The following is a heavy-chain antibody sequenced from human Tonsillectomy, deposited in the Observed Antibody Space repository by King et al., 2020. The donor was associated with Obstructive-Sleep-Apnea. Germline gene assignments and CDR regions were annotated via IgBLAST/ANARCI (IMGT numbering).Heavy chain of an antibody. V-gene: IGHV5-51*01. Sequence: QLLQSGAEVKKPGESLKISCKGFGYIFTSYWIGWGCQMPVKGREWMVIIYLGDSATSNTTSFKGQVTNSPDKSISTAYLQWSSMKASDTAMYYCARHVDGSPYNNWFDPWGQGTLVTVSS. J-gene: IGHJ5*02. D-gene: IGHD1-14*01. CDR2: IYLGDSAT. CDR1: GYIFTSYW. CDR3: ARHVDGSPYNNWFDP.